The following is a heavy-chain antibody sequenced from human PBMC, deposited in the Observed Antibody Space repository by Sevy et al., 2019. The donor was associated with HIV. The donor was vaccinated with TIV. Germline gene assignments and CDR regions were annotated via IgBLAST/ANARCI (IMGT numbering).Heavy chain of an antibody. CDR1: GGSISSSSYY. J-gene: IGHJ5*02. Sequence: SDTLSLTCTVSGGSISSSSYYWGWIRQPPGKGLEWIGSIYYSGSTYYNPSLKSRVTISVDTSKNQFSLKLSSVTAADTAVYYCARDLVGDTTRWFDPWGQGTLVTVSS. V-gene: IGHV4-39*02. CDR3: ARDLVGDTTRWFDP. CDR2: IYYSGST. D-gene: IGHD1-26*01.